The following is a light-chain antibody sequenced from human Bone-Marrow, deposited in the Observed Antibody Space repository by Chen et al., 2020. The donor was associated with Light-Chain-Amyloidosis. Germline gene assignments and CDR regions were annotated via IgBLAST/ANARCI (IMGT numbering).Light chain of an antibody. CDR1: QTLFYSANNNNY. CDR3: HQYYNTPGA. Sequence: DIVLTQSPDSLAVSLGERATINCKSSQTLFYSANNNNYLAWYQQKPRQPPKLLIYWASTRESGVPDRFSGSGSGTDFTLTISSLQAEDVAVYYCHQYYNTPGAFGQGTKVEIK. V-gene: IGKV4-1*01. CDR2: WAS. J-gene: IGKJ1*01.